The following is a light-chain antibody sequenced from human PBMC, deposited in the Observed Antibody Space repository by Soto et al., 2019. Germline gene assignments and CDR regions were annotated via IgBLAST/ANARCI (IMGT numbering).Light chain of an antibody. CDR2: DTS. Sequence: QAVVTQEPSLTVSPGGTVTLTCGSSTGAVTSGHYPYWFQQKPGQAPRTLIYDTSNKHSWTPARFSGSLLGGKATLTLSGAQPDDEADYYCLLSYRGAGEVFGGGTKVTVL. CDR3: LLSYRGAGEV. J-gene: IGLJ2*01. V-gene: IGLV7-46*01. CDR1: TGAVTSGHY.